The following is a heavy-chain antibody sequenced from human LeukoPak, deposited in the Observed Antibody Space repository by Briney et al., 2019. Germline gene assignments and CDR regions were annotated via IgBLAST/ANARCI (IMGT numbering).Heavy chain of an antibody. J-gene: IGHJ4*02. CDR1: GFTFSSYA. Sequence: GSLRLSCADSGFTFSSYAMHWVRQAPGKGLEWVAVISYDGSNKYYADSVKGRFTISRDNTKNTLYLQMNSLRAEDTAVYYCAGSALPHYDSSGYYFDYWGQRTVVTVSS. CDR3: AGSALPHYDSSGYYFDY. V-gene: IGHV3-30-3*01. CDR2: ISYDGSNK. D-gene: IGHD3-22*01.